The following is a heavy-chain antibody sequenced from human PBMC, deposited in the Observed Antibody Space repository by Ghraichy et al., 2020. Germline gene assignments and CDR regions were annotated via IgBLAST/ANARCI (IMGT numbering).Heavy chain of an antibody. Sequence: AKVSCKASGYTFTNYGIGWVRQAPGQGLEWMGWISGYNGYTYYAENLQGRVTMTTDTSTTTAYMELRSLESDDTAVYYCARTLSGAGSYYYPYYGMDVWGQGTTVTVSS. D-gene: IGHD3-10*01. CDR3: ARTLSGAGSYYYPYYGMDV. V-gene: IGHV1-18*01. CDR1: GYTFTNYG. J-gene: IGHJ6*02. CDR2: ISGYNGYT.